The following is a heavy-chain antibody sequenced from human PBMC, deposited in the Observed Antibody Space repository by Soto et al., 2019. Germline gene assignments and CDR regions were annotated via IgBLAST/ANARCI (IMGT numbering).Heavy chain of an antibody. Sequence: QVQLVQSGAEVKKPGSSVKVSCKASGGTFSSYAISWVRQAPGQGPEWMGGIIPIFGTANYAQKFQGRVTITADESTSTAYMELSSLRSEDTAVYYCASLGIAARPDDYFDYWGQGTLVTVSS. D-gene: IGHD6-6*01. CDR1: GGTFSSYA. CDR3: ASLGIAARPDDYFDY. V-gene: IGHV1-69*01. J-gene: IGHJ4*02. CDR2: IIPIFGTA.